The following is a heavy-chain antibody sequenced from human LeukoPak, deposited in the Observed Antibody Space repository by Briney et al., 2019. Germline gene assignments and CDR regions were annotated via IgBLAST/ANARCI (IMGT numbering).Heavy chain of an antibody. Sequence: GGSLRLSCAASGFTFSSYSMNWVRQAPGKGLEWVSSISSSSSYIYYADSVKGRFTISRDNAKNSLYLQMNSLRAEDTAVYYYARDTPLTGTMYGDVWGQGTTVTVSS. CDR1: GFTFSSYS. V-gene: IGHV3-21*01. D-gene: IGHD1-7*01. CDR2: ISSSSSYI. J-gene: IGHJ6*02. CDR3: ARDTPLTGTMYGDV.